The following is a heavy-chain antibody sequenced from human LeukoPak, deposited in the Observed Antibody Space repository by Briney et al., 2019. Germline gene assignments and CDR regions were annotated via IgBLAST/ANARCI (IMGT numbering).Heavy chain of an antibody. CDR2: VSYSGST. V-gene: IGHV4-59*08. Sequence: PSETLSLTCTVSGGSISSYHWSWIRQPPGKGLEWIGYVSYSGSTNYNPSLMSRVTISLNTSKNQFSLKLSSVTAADTAVYYCARHIPYYYDSSGYWYYFDYWGQGTLVTVSS. D-gene: IGHD3-22*01. CDR3: ARHIPYYYDSSGYWYYFDY. J-gene: IGHJ4*02. CDR1: GGSISSYH.